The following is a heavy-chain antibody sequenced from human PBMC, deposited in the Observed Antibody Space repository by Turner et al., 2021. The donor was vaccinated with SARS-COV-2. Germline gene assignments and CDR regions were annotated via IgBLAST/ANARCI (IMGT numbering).Heavy chain of an antibody. J-gene: IGHJ6*02. CDR2: IFYSGST. CDR3: AIAPNYYYGMDV. CDR1: GGSIYSSSYY. V-gene: IGHV4-39*02. Sequence: QLQLPESGPGLVKPSETLSLTCTVPGGSIYSSSYYWGWLRQPPGKGLEWIGSIFYSGSTYYNPSLKSRVTISVDTSKNHFSLKLSSVTAADTAVYYCAIAPNYYYGMDVWGQGTTVTVSS.